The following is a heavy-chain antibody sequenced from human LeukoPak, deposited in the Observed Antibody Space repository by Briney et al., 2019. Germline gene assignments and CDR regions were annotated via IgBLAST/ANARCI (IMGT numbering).Heavy chain of an antibody. Sequence: GGSLRLSCAASGFTFSNAWMSWVRQAPGKGREWVGRIKSKTDGGTTDYAAPVKGRFTISRDDSKNTLYLQMNSLKTEDTAVYYCTTDRYYFDWSYNWFDPWGQGTLVTVSS. CDR3: TTDRYYFDWSYNWFDP. V-gene: IGHV3-15*01. D-gene: IGHD3-9*01. CDR2: IKSKTDGGTT. CDR1: GFTFSNAW. J-gene: IGHJ5*02.